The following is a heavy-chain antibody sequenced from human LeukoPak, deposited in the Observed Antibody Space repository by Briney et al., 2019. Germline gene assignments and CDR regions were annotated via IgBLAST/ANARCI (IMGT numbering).Heavy chain of an antibody. V-gene: IGHV3-9*01. CDR2: ISWNSGSI. CDR1: GFTFDDYA. J-gene: IGHJ6*02. CDR3: AKALTARYYYYGMDV. D-gene: IGHD4/OR15-4a*01. Sequence: GGSLRLSCAASGFTFDDYAMHWVRQAPGKGLEWVSGISWNSGSIGYADSVKGRFTISRDNAKNSLYLQMNSLRAEGTALYYCAKALTARYYYYGMDVWGQGTTVTVSS.